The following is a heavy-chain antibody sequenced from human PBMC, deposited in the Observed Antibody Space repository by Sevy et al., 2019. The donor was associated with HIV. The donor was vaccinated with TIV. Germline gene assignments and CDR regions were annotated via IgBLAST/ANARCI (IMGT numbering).Heavy chain of an antibody. Sequence: GGSLRLSCTGSGFTFGDYAMSWFRQAPGMGLEWVGFIRSKDYGGATEYAASVKGRFTISRDDSKSIADLQMNSLKTEDTAVYYCTRRYDYDSSGYSGYWGQGTLVSDSS. J-gene: IGHJ4*02. CDR2: IRSKDYGGAT. D-gene: IGHD3-22*01. CDR1: GFTFGDYA. CDR3: TRRYDYDSSGYSGY. V-gene: IGHV3-49*03.